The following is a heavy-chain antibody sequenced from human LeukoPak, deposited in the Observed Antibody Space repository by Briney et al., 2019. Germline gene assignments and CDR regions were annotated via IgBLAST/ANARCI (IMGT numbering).Heavy chain of an antibody. CDR2: FDPEDGET. D-gene: IGHD1-26*01. CDR1: GYTLTELS. J-gene: IGHJ4*02. Sequence: ASVKFSCKVSGYTLTELSMHWVRQAPGKGLEWMGGFDPEDGETIYAQKFQGRVTMTEDTSTDTAYMELSSLRSEDTAVYYCATHSLCSGSYYYFDYWGQGTLVTVSS. CDR3: ATHSLCSGSYYYFDY. V-gene: IGHV1-24*01.